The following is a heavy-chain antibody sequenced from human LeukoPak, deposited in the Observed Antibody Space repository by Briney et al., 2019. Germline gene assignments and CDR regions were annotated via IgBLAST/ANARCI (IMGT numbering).Heavy chain of an antibody. D-gene: IGHD2-2*01. J-gene: IGHJ3*02. Sequence: PGGSLRLSCAASGFSFSRYSMNWVRQAPGKGLEWVSYISSSSSNINYADSVKGRFTTSRDSAKNSLYLQMNSLRAEDTAVYYCARDQQAIPYAFDIWGQGTMVTVSS. V-gene: IGHV3-48*01. CDR2: ISSSSSNI. CDR1: GFSFSRYS. CDR3: ARDQQAIPYAFDI.